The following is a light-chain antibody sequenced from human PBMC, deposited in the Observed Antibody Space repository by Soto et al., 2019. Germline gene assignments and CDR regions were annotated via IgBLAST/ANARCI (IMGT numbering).Light chain of an antibody. J-gene: IGKJ1*01. V-gene: IGKV1-39*01. Sequence: DLQKTQCPSSLSASVGDRGTISCRASQRISSCLNWYQQKPGNAPKLLIYAASSLQSGVPSRFSGSGSGTDFTLTISSLQPADFATYYYHPIYSSPAGRFGEGTKVDIK. CDR3: HPIYSSPAGR. CDR2: AAS. CDR1: QRISSC.